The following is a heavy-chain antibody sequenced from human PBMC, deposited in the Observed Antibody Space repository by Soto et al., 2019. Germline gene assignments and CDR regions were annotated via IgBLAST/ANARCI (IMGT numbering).Heavy chain of an antibody. V-gene: IGHV4-28*01. CDR2: IYYSGTT. CDR3: PRREIQRPIDS. D-gene: IGHD1-26*01. Sequence: QVQLQESGAGLVKPSDTLSLTCAVSGCSISSSNWWGWIRQPPGKGLEWIGYIYYSGTTYYNPSLKSRVTMSVDTSKNQFSLKLTSVTAVDTAVYYCPRREIQRPIDSWGQGTLVTVSS. CDR1: GCSISSSNW. J-gene: IGHJ4*02.